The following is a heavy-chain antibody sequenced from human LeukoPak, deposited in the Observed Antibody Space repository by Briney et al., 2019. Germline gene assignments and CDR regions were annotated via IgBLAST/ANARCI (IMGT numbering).Heavy chain of an antibody. Sequence: PSETLSLTCTVSGGSISSHYWSWIRQPPGKGLEWIGYIHYSGSTNYNPSLKSRVTISVDTSKNQFSLKLGSVTAADTAVYYCARGFYMDVWGKGTTVTVSS. CDR1: GGSISSHY. CDR2: IHYSGST. CDR3: ARGFYMDV. V-gene: IGHV4-59*11. J-gene: IGHJ6*03.